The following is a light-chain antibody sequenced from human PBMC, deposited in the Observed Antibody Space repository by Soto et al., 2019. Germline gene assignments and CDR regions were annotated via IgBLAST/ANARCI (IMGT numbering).Light chain of an antibody. Sequence: DIQMTQSPSSLSASVGDRVTITCRASQSISNYLNGYQQKPGKAPKLLIYAASSMQRGVPSRFGGSRSETDFTLTISSLQPNDSATSYCQQSFSPLSSFGHGTKV. CDR2: AAS. CDR1: QSISNY. CDR3: QQSFSPLSS. J-gene: IGKJ1*01. V-gene: IGKV1-39*01.